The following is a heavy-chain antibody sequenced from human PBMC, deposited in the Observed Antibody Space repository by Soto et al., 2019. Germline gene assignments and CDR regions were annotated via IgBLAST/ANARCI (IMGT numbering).Heavy chain of an antibody. V-gene: IGHV3-21*01. CDR3: ARDGALRYFDSHPP. J-gene: IGHJ4*02. Sequence: VGSLRLSFAASGFTFSNYSMNWVRQAPGKGLEWVSSISSSSSYIYYADSVKGRFTISRDNAKNSLYLQMNSLRAEDTVVYYCARDGALRYFDSHPPGGQGTLFTVSS. CDR2: ISSSSSYI. D-gene: IGHD3-9*01. CDR1: GFTFSNYS.